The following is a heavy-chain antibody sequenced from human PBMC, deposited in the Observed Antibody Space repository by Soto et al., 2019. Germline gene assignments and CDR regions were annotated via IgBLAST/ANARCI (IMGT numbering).Heavy chain of an antibody. CDR1: GASISRGGTGSY. CDR3: ASGHDAYKVRY. J-gene: IGHJ4*02. D-gene: IGHD1-1*01. V-gene: IGHV4-31*03. CDR2: IYYTGNI. Sequence: QVQLQESGPGLVKPSQTLSLTCTVSGASISRGGTGSYWTWIRQLPGKGLEGIGYIYYTGNIYYNPSLKRRPTISIDTSENQLSLKLTSVTAADTAVYFCASGHDAYKVRYWGQATLVTVSS.